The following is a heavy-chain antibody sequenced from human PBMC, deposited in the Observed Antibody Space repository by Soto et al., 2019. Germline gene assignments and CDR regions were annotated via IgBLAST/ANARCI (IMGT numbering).Heavy chain of an antibody. Sequence: EVQLVESGGGLVQPGRSLRLSCAASGFTFDDYAMHWVRQAPGKGLEWVSAISWNSGSIDYADSVKGRFTISRDNAKKSLYLQMNSLRAEDTALYYCAKGHVETATRNHFDSSGPGTLVTVSS. CDR2: ISWNSGSI. J-gene: IGHJ4*02. D-gene: IGHD5-18*01. CDR3: AKGHVETATRNHFDS. V-gene: IGHV3-9*01. CDR1: GFTFDDYA.